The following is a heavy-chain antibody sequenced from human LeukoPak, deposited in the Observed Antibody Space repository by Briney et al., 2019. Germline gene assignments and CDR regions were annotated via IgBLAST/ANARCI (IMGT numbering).Heavy chain of an antibody. J-gene: IGHJ6*02. D-gene: IGHD2-15*01. Sequence: ASVKVSCKASGYTFTSYDINWVRQATGQGLEWMGWMDPNSGNTGYAQKFQGRVTMTRNTSISTAYMELSSLRSEDTAVYYCAREAALDYYYYGMDVWGQGTTVTVSS. V-gene: IGHV1-8*01. CDR3: AREAALDYYYYGMDV. CDR2: MDPNSGNT. CDR1: GYTFTSYD.